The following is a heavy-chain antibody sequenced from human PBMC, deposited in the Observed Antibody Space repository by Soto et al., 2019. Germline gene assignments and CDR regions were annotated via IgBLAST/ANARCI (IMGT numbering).Heavy chain of an antibody. V-gene: IGHV3-23*01. J-gene: IGHJ3*01. CDR1: GFTFSFYV. Sequence: PGWSLRLSCAASGFTFSFYVMTLVRQAPGKGLEWVSSVSGSAGSTYYADSVKGRFSISRDNSKSTLYLQMNSLRVDDTAMYYCAKVEGTARNAFDVWGDGTMVTVSS. CDR3: AKVEGTARNAFDV. CDR2: VSGSAGST. D-gene: IGHD6-6*01.